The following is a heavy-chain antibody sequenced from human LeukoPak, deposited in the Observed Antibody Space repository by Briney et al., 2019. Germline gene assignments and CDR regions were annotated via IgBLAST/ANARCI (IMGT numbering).Heavy chain of an antibody. CDR2: IKQDGSEK. Sequence: GGSLRLSCAASGFTFSNYWMTWVRQAPGKGLELVANIKQDGSEKYYVDSVKGRFTISRDNAKNSLYLQMNSLRAEDTAVYYCARNQRRLDYWGQGNLVTVSS. J-gene: IGHJ4*02. D-gene: IGHD1-14*01. CDR1: GFTFSNYW. CDR3: ARNQRRLDY. V-gene: IGHV3-7*01.